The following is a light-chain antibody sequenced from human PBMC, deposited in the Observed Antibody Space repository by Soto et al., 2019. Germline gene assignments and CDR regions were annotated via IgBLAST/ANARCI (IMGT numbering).Light chain of an antibody. CDR2: KAS. CDR1: QSISSW. CDR3: QQYNDSFPYT. J-gene: IGKJ2*01. V-gene: IGKV1-5*03. Sequence: DIQMTQSPSTLSASVGDRVTITCRASQSISSWLAWYQQKPGTAPKLLIYKASTLESGVPSRFSGIRSGTEFTLTVGSLQPDDFATCYCQQYNDSFPYTFGQGTKLEIK.